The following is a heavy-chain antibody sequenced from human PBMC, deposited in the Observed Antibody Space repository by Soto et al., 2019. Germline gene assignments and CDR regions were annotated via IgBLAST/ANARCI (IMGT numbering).Heavy chain of an antibody. V-gene: IGHV4-30-2*01. J-gene: IGHJ3*02. CDR2: IYHSGST. D-gene: IGHD3-22*01. CDR3: ARVGNYYDSSGYSDAFDI. Sequence: WRWIRQPPGKGLEWIGYIYHSGSTYYNPSLKSRVTISVDRSKNQFSLKLSSVTAADTAVYYCARVGNYYDSSGYSDAFDIWGQGTMVTVSS.